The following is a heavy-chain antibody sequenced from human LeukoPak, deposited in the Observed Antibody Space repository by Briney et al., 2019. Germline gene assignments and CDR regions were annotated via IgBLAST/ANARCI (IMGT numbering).Heavy chain of an antibody. Sequence: GGSLRLSCAASGFTFSDYSMNWVRQAPGKGLERVSSISSSSSNIYYADSVKGRFTISRDNAKNSLYLEMNSLRAEDTAVYYCARACARTNCYTEDWGQGTLVTVSS. V-gene: IGHV3-21*01. D-gene: IGHD2-2*01. CDR2: ISSSSSNI. J-gene: IGHJ4*02. CDR3: ARACARTNCYTED. CDR1: GFTFSDYS.